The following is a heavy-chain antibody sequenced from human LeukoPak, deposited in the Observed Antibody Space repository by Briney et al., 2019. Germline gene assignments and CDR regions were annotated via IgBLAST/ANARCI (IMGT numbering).Heavy chain of an antibody. Sequence: SETLSLTCAVYGGSFSGYYWSWIRQPPGKGLEWIGEINHSGSTNYNPSLKSRVTISVDTSKNQFSLKLSSVTAADTAVYYCARGPHAIAAATENYWGQGTLVTVSS. J-gene: IGHJ4*02. CDR2: INHSGST. D-gene: IGHD6-13*01. CDR3: ARGPHAIAAATENY. CDR1: GGSFSGYY. V-gene: IGHV4-34*01.